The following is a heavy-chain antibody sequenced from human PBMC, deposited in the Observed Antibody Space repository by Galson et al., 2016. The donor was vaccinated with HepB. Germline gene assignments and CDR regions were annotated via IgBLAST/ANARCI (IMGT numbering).Heavy chain of an antibody. D-gene: IGHD1-26*01. CDR3: ARRPIGGHTTSAMDV. CDR1: GGSISSSTCY. CDR2: IYYTGIT. V-gene: IGHV4-39*01. Sequence: SETLSLTCTVSGGSISSSTCYWDWVRQPPGKGLEWIGAIYYTGITAYNSSLESRVTMSVETSKNQFSLKLSSVTAADTAVYYCARRPIGGHTTSAMDVWGQGTKVTVSS. J-gene: IGHJ6*02.